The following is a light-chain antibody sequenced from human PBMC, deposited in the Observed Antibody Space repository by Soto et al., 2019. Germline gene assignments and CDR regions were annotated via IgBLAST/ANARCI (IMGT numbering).Light chain of an antibody. J-gene: IGLJ2*01. CDR2: EVI. CDR3: SSYAGINNYVV. CDR1: SSDVGGYNY. Sequence: QSALTQPPSASGSPGQSVTISCTGTSSDVGGYNYVSWYQKNPGKAPRLMIYEVIKRPSGVPGRFSGSKSGNTASLTVSGLQVEDEADYYCSSYAGINNYVVFGGGTKLTVL. V-gene: IGLV2-8*01.